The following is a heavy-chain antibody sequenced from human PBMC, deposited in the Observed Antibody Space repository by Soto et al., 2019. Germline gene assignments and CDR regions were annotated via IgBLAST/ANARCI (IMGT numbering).Heavy chain of an antibody. D-gene: IGHD1-26*01. CDR1: GFTFSSYA. CDR2: ISGSGGST. J-gene: IGHJ4*02. Sequence: EVQLLESGGGLVQPGGSLRLSCAASGFTFSSYAMRWVRQAPVKGLEWVSAISGSGGSTYYAASVTGRFTISRDSSKNTLYLQMTSLTAEDPAVYYCARRGSGSYYDYWGQGTLVTVSS. V-gene: IGHV3-23*01. CDR3: ARRGSGSYYDY.